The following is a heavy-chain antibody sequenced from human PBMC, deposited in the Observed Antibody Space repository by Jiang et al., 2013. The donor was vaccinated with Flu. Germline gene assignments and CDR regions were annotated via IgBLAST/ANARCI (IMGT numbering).Heavy chain of an antibody. J-gene: IGHJ4*02. CDR1: TELS. V-gene: IGHV1-24*01. Sequence: TELSMHWVRQAPGKGLEWMGGFDPEDGETIYAQKFQGRVTMTEDTSTDTAYMELSSLRSEDTAVYYCATGVAASSYWGQGTLVTVSS. CDR3: ATGVAASSY. D-gene: IGHD6-19*01. CDR2: FDPEDGET.